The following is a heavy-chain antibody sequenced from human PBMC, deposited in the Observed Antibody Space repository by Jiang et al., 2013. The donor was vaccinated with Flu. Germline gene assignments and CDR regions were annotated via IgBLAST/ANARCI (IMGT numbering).Heavy chain of an antibody. CDR1: YG. Sequence: YGISWVRQAPGQGLEWMGWISAYNGNTNYAQKLQGRVTMTTDTSTSTAYMELGSLRSDDTAVYYCARDPPYYYDSSGYHDAFDIWGQGTMVTVSS. D-gene: IGHD3-22*01. V-gene: IGHV1-18*01. J-gene: IGHJ3*02. CDR3: ARDPPYYYDSSGYHDAFDI. CDR2: ISAYNGNT.